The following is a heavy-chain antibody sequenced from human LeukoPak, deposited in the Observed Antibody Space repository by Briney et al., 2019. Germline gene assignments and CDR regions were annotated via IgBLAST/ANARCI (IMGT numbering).Heavy chain of an antibody. CDR1: GGTFSSYA. CDR2: IIPIFGTA. CDR3: ASNYYDSSGYSRPFDY. V-gene: IGHV1-69*13. Sequence: SVKVSCKASGGTFSSYAISWVRQAPGQGLEWMGGIIPIFGTANYAQKFQGRVTITADESTSTAYMELSSLRSEGTAVYYCASNYYDSSGYSRPFDYWGQGTLVTVSS. J-gene: IGHJ4*02. D-gene: IGHD3-22*01.